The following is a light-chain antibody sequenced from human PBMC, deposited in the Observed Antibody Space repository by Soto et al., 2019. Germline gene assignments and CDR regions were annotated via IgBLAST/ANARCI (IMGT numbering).Light chain of an antibody. CDR2: AAS. CDR1: PGISNY. CDR3: QKFNSAPYT. J-gene: IGKJ2*01. V-gene: IGKV1-27*01. Sequence: DIQMTQSPSSLSASVGDRVTITCRASPGISNYLAWYQQKPGKVPKLLIYAASTLQSGVPSRFSGSGSGTDCTLTISGLQPEDVATYYCQKFNSAPYTFGQGTKLEIK.